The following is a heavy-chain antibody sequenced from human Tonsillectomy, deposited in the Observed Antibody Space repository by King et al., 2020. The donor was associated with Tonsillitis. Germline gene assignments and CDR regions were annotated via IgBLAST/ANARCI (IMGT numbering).Heavy chain of an antibody. V-gene: IGHV1-3*01. CDR1: GYIFSSYV. CDR2: INAGNGET. J-gene: IGHJ4*02. D-gene: IGHD1-14*01. Sequence: QLVQSGAEVKKPGASVKVSCKASGYIFSSYVMNWVRQAPGQRPEWMGWINAGNGETQYSQRFQGRVTITGDTSASTVYMELSSLRSEDTGVYYCARNIEGTTILDSWGQGTLVTVFS. CDR3: ARNIEGTTILDS.